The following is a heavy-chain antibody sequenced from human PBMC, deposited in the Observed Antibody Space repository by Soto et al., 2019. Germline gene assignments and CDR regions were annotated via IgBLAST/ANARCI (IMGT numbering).Heavy chain of an antibody. CDR1: GGTFSSYT. CDR3: ARAPLSHWYFDL. J-gene: IGHJ2*01. CDR2: IIPILGIA. Sequence: QVQLVQSGAEVKKPGSSVKVSCKASGGTFSSYTISWVRQAPGQGLEWMGRIIPILGIANYAQKFQGRVTINADKSTSTAYMELSSLRSEDTAVYYCARAPLSHWYFDLWGRGTLVTVSS. V-gene: IGHV1-69*02.